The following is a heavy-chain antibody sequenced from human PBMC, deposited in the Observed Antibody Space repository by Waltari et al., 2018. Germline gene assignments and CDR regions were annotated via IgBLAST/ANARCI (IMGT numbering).Heavy chain of an antibody. Sequence: QLQLQESGPGLVKPSETLSLTCTVSGGSISSSSYYWGWIRQPPGKGLEWIGSIYYSGSTYYTPSLKSRVTISVDTSKNQFSLKLSSVTAADTAVYYCARINRCLQCNDYWGQGPLVTVSS. CDR3: ARINRCLQCNDY. J-gene: IGHJ4*02. CDR2: IYYSGST. V-gene: IGHV4-39*01. D-gene: IGHD4-4*01. CDR1: GGSISSSSYY.